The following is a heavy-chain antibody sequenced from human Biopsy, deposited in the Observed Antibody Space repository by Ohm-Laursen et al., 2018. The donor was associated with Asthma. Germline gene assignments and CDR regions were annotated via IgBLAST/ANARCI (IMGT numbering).Heavy chain of an antibody. CDR2: ISYGGKT. D-gene: IGHD3-3*01. J-gene: IGHJ6*02. Sequence: SDTLSLTCALNRGPFRGYVWAWIRQPPGKGLEWMGYISYGGKTSYTPSLKNRVTISRETSKNHVSLRLTSGTAADTAVYFCARRITIFGVVQKDHGMDAWGQGTTVIVSS. CDR1: RGPFRGYV. CDR3: ARRITIFGVVQKDHGMDA. V-gene: IGHV4-34*01.